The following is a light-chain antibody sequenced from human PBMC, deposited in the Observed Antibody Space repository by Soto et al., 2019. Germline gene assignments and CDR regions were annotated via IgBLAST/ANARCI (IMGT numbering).Light chain of an antibody. J-gene: IGKJ1*01. CDR1: KSISLW. CDR3: QHNSAVGT. V-gene: IGKV1-5*03. Sequence: DIQMTQTPSTLSASVGDRVTITCRASKSISLWLAWYQQKPGTAPKLLIYKASTLETGVPSRFSGSGSVKAFTLTISNLQPDDFATYSCQHNSAVGTFGQGTQVETK. CDR2: KAS.